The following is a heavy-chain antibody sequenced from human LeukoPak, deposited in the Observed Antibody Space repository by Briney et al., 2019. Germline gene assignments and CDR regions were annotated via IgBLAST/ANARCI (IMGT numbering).Heavy chain of an antibody. D-gene: IGHD3-16*02. CDR2: INWNGDNT. CDR3: ARAPASYVWGSYPRQADDAFDI. CDR1: GFTFDDYG. J-gene: IGHJ3*02. Sequence: GGSLRLSCAASGFTFDDYGMSWVRQVPGKGLEWVSGINWNGDNTGYTDSVKGRFTISRDNAKNCLYLQMHSLRAEDTAVYYCARAPASYVWGSYPRQADDAFDIWGQGTMVTVSS. V-gene: IGHV3-20*04.